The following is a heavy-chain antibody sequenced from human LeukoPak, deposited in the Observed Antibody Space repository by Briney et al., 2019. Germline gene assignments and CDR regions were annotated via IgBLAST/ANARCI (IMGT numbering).Heavy chain of an antibody. J-gene: IGHJ4*02. V-gene: IGHV4-59*01. CDR3: ARLGTHPTYGTGLFDY. Sequence: PSETLSLTCTVSGDSISSSWWNWIRQAPGKGLEWIGYGHNGGSTNYNPSLRSRLTISFDTSKNQFSLKLTSVTAADTAVYYCARLGTHPTYGTGLFDYWGQGTLVTVSS. D-gene: IGHD3-16*01. CDR1: GDSISSSW. CDR2: GHNGGST.